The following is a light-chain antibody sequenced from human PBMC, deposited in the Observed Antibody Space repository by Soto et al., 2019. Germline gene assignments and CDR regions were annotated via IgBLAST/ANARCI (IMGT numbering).Light chain of an antibody. V-gene: IGLV2-11*01. J-gene: IGLJ1*01. Sequence: QSALTQPRSVSGSPGQSVTISCTGISSDVGAYNDVSWYQHHPGTAPKLIIYDVTKRPSGVPDRFSGSKSGNTASLTISGLQAEDEADYYCCSYVGSYTYVFGIGTKLTVL. CDR1: SSDVGAYND. CDR3: CSYVGSYTYV. CDR2: DVT.